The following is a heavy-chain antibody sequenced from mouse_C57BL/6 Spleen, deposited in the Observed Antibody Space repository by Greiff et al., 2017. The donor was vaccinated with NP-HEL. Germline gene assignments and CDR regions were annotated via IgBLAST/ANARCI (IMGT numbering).Heavy chain of an antibody. CDR3: ARNNYGSGILYYYAMDY. J-gene: IGHJ4*01. D-gene: IGHD1-1*01. CDR1: GFNIKDYY. Sequence: EVQLVESGAELVKPGASVKLSCTASGFNIKDYYMHWVKQRTEQGLEWIGRIDPEDGETKYAPKFQGKATITADTSSNTAYLQLSSLASEDTAVYYCARNNYGSGILYYYAMDYWGQGTSVTVSS. V-gene: IGHV14-2*01. CDR2: IDPEDGET.